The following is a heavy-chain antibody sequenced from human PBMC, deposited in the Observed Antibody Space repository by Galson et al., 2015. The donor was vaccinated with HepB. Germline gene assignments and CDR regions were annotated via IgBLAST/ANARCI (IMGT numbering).Heavy chain of an antibody. Sequence: TLSLTCTVSGGSITTGGYYWSWIRQHPGKGREWIGYIYYSGSTYYNPSLKSRVTISVDTSKNQFSLKLSSVTAADTAVYYCARDASPVTMVRGPGGGMDVWGQGTTVTVSS. CDR1: GGSITTGGYY. CDR2: IYYSGST. D-gene: IGHD3-10*01. CDR3: ARDASPVTMVRGPGGGMDV. J-gene: IGHJ6*02. V-gene: IGHV4-30-4*08.